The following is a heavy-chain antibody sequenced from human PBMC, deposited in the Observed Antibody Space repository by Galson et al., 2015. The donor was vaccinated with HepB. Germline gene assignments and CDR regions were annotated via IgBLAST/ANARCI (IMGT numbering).Heavy chain of an antibody. CDR2: ISYDGSNK. CDR1: GFTFSSYA. Sequence: SLRLSCAASGFTFSSYAMHWVRQAPGKGLEWVAVISYDGSNKYYADSVKGRFTISRDNSKNTLYLQMNSLRAEDTAVYYCARGGWYGVVVVAAPPSYYYGMDVWGQGTTVTVSS. V-gene: IGHV3-30*04. J-gene: IGHJ6*02. D-gene: IGHD2-15*01. CDR3: ARGGWYGVVVVAAPPSYYYGMDV.